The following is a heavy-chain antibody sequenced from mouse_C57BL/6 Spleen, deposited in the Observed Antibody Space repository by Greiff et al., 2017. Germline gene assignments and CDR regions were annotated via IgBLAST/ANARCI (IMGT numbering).Heavy chain of an antibody. J-gene: IGHJ2*01. CDR2: IYPGDGDT. CDR3: ARGKDGYFDY. CDR1: GYAFSSYW. Sequence: VQVVESGAELVKPGASVKISCKASGYAFSSYWMNWVKQRPGKGLEWIGQIYPGDGDTNYNGKFKGKATLTADKSSSTAYMQLSSLTSEDSAVYFCARGKDGYFDYWGQGTTLTVSS. D-gene: IGHD2-3*01. V-gene: IGHV1-80*01.